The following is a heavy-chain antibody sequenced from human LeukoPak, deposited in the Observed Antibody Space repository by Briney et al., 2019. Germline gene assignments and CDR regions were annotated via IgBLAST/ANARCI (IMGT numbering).Heavy chain of an antibody. V-gene: IGHV3-7*03. J-gene: IGHJ4*02. D-gene: IGHD6-13*01. CDR1: GFNFRNCW. CDR2: IKADGSEI. Sequence: GGSLRLSCAASGFNFRNCWMNWVRQASGKGLEWVATIKADGSEIYYVDSVKGRFTISRDNADNSLYLRMHSLRADDTAIYYCAGVPGSSWTFDYWGQGTLVTVSS. CDR3: AGVPGSSWTFDY.